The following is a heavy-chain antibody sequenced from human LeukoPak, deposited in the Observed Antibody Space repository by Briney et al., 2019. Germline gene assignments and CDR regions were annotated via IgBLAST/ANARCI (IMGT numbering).Heavy chain of an antibody. Sequence: GGSLRLSCAASGFTFDDYGMSWVRQAPGKGLEWVSGINWNGGSTGYADSVKGRFTISRDNAKNSLYLQMNSPRAEDTALYYCARGGYSYGYLKSNWFDPWGQGTLVTVSS. V-gene: IGHV3-20*04. J-gene: IGHJ5*02. CDR1: GFTFDDYG. D-gene: IGHD5-18*01. CDR3: ARGGYSYGYLKSNWFDP. CDR2: INWNGGST.